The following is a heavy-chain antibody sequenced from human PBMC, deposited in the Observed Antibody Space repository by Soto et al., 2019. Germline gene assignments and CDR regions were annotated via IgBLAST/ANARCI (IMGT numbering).Heavy chain of an antibody. J-gene: IGHJ6*02. CDR3: SRADFYSEIYDGMAV. CDR2: IIPIFNAT. V-gene: IGHV1-69*01. Sequence: QVQLVQSGSSVKKPGSSVKVSCKASGGTFSSYAISWVRQAPGQGLEWMGGIIPIFNATPYAQKFQGRVTITADESTSTAYMEPRSLGPEDTAGYYGSRADFYSEIYDGMAVLGQGTTVTVSS. CDR1: GGTFSSYA. D-gene: IGHD2-21*02.